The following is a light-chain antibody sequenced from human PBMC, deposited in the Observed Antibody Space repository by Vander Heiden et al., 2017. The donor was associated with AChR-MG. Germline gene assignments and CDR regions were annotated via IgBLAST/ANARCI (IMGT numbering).Light chain of an antibody. CDR1: NIGSKS. CDR2: YDS. CDR3: QVWDTSTDHPD. Sequence: SHVLTQPPSVSMAPGKTARIPCGGNNIGSKSVHWYQQKPGQAPVLVISYDSDRPSGIPERFSGSNSGNTATLTISRVEAGDEADYYCQVWDTSTDHPDFGTGTKVTVL. V-gene: IGLV3-21*04. J-gene: IGLJ1*01.